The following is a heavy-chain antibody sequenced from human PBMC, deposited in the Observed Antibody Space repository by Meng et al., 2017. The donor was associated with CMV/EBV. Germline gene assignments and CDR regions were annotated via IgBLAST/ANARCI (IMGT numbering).Heavy chain of an antibody. CDR2: IRSKAYGGTT. V-gene: IGHV3-49*04. J-gene: IGHJ6*02. CDR1: GFTFGDYA. CDR3: AREEAYYYGMDV. Sequence: GESLKISCTASGFTFGDYAMSWVRQAPGKGLEWVGFIRSKAYGGTTEYAASVKGRFTISRDDSKSIAYLQMNSLKTEDTAVYYCAREEAYYYGMDVWGQGTTVTVSS.